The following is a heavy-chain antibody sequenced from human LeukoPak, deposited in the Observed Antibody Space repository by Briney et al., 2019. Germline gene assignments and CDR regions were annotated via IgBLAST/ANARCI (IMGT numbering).Heavy chain of an antibody. J-gene: IGHJ4*02. V-gene: IGHV3-23*01. Sequence: QPGGSLRLSCAASGFTFSSYAMSWVRQAPGKGLEWVSAISGSGGSTYYADSVKGRFTVSRDNSKNALYLQMNSLRAEDTAVYYCVRTMVRGVISYYFDYWGQGTLVTVSP. CDR2: ISGSGGST. CDR1: GFTFSSYA. CDR3: VRTMVRGVISYYFDY. D-gene: IGHD3-10*01.